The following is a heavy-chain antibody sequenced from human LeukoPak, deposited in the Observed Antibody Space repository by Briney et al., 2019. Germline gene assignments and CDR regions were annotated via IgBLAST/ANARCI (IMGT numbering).Heavy chain of an antibody. CDR3: ARGTVAGTIQH. Sequence: PGGSLRLSCAASGFTFSTFSMNWLRQAPGKGLEWVSCISRRSDSIYYADSVKGRFTISRDNAKNTLYLQMSRLSVEDTGVYFCARGTVAGTIQHWGQGTLVFASS. J-gene: IGHJ1*01. CDR1: GFTFSTFS. V-gene: IGHV3-21*01. D-gene: IGHD6-19*01. CDR2: ISRRSDSI.